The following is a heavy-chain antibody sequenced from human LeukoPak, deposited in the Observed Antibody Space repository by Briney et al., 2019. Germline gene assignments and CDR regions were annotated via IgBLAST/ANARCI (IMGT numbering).Heavy chain of an antibody. D-gene: IGHD5-12*01. Sequence: ETLSLTCTVSGDPISSYSDYTNYKWTWIRQPPGKGLEWIGYVYYSGSTNYNPSPKSRVTISVDTSKNQFSLKLTSVTAADTAVYYCAREYSGFDYWGQGTLVTVSS. CDR1: GDPISSYSDY. J-gene: IGHJ4*02. CDR2: VYYSGST. V-gene: IGHV4-61*01. CDR3: AREYSGFDY.